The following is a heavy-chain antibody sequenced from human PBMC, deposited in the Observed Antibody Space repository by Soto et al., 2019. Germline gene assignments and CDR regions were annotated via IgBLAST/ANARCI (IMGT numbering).Heavy chain of an antibody. CDR2: IYYGGST. V-gene: IGHV4-59*08. Sequence: QVHLQESGPGLVKPSETLSLTCTVSGDSISTDYWSWIRQSPGKGLEWIGFIYYGGSTNYNPSLRSRVTISVDTPKTLFSLKLSSVTAADTAVYYCAKNWNWGSLVHWGQGTLVTVSS. J-gene: IGHJ4*02. CDR3: AKNWNWGSLVH. CDR1: GDSISTDY. D-gene: IGHD7-27*01.